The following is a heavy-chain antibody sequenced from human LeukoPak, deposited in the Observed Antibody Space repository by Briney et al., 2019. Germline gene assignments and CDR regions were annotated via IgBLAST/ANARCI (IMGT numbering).Heavy chain of an antibody. Sequence: PGGSLRLSCAASGSTFSSYWMHWVRQAPGKGLVWVSRISSDGSSTSYVDSVKGRFTISRDNAKNTLYLQMNSLRDEDTAVYYCARAQAVSGTGGFDPRGQGTLVTVSS. V-gene: IGHV3-74*01. CDR3: ARAQAVSGTGGFDP. CDR1: GSTFSSYW. D-gene: IGHD6-19*01. CDR2: ISSDGSST. J-gene: IGHJ5*02.